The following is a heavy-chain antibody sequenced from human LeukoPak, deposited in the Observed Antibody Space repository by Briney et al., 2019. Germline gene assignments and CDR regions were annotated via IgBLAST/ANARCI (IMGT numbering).Heavy chain of an antibody. Sequence: SETLSLTCAVYGGSFNGYYWSWIRQPPGKGLEWIGEINHSGSTIYNPSLKSRVTISVDTSKNQFSLKLSSVTAADTAVYYCASCSWYCGYWGQGTLVTVSS. CDR3: ASCSWYCGY. V-gene: IGHV4-34*01. CDR2: INHSGST. D-gene: IGHD6-13*01. CDR1: GGSFNGYY. J-gene: IGHJ4*02.